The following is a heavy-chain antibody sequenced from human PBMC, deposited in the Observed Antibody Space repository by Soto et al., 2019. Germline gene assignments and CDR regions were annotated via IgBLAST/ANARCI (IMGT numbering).Heavy chain of an antibody. V-gene: IGHV3-30-3*01. D-gene: IGHD6-13*01. CDR1: GFTFSSYA. J-gene: IGHJ4*02. Sequence: GGSLRLSCAASGFTFSSYAMHWVRQAPGKGLEWVAVISYDGSNKYYADSVKGRFTISRDNSKNTLYLQMNSLRAEDTAVYYCARGGRGIAAAGYFDYWGQGTLVTVSS. CDR3: ARGGRGIAAAGYFDY. CDR2: ISYDGSNK.